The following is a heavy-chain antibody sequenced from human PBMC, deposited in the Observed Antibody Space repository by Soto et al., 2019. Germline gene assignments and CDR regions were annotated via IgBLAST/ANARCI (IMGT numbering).Heavy chain of an antibody. CDR2: ITGTSANT. CDR1: RFTFSNFA. Sequence: EVQLLESGGGLVQPGGSLRLSCAASRFTFSNFAMSWVRQAPGKGLEWVSTITGTSANTYYTDSVKGRFAISRDNSQNTLYLQMXXXXXXXXXXXXCXKGGATYGXLXHDYWGQGTLVTV. CDR3: XKGGATYGXLXHDY. D-gene: IGHD3-10*01. J-gene: IGHJ4*02. V-gene: IGHV3-23*01.